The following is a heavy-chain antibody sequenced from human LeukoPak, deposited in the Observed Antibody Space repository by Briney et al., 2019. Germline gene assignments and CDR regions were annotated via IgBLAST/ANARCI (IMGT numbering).Heavy chain of an antibody. Sequence: SQTLSLTCAVYGGSFSGYYWSWIRHPPGKGLEWIGEINHSVSPNYNPSLKSRVTISVDPSKDQFSLNLSSVTPTTTAVFSFPGCRAARFPRFDYWGQGTLVTVSS. CDR2: INHSVSP. D-gene: IGHD6-6*01. V-gene: IGHV4-34*01. CDR1: GGSFSGYY. J-gene: IGHJ4*02. CDR3: PGCRAARFPRFDY.